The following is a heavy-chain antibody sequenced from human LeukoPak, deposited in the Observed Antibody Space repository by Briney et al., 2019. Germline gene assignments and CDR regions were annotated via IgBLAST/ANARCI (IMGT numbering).Heavy chain of an antibody. V-gene: IGHV4-30-4*07. CDR1: GDSITSGGYS. D-gene: IGHD6-25*01. CDR2: IHDSGST. CDR3: ARVVAAAGNNWFDP. Sequence: PSETLSLTCAVSGDSITSGGYSWSWIRQTPGKGLEWIAYIHDSGSTYNNPSLKSRLSISIDTSKNQFSLKLNSVTAADTAVYYCARVVAAAGNNWFDPWGQGTLVTVSS. J-gene: IGHJ5*02.